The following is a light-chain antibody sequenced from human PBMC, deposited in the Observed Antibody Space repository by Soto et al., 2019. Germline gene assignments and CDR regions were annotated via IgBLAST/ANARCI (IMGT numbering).Light chain of an antibody. CDR3: QQAASFPIT. J-gene: IGKJ5*01. V-gene: IGKV1-12*01. Sequence: QMTQSPSTLSASVGDSVTITCPASQSINNWLACYQLKPGKSPKLLIYDASTLQSGVPSRFSGSGSGTDFTLTINSLQPEDFATYYCQQAASFPITFGQGTRLEIK. CDR2: DAS. CDR1: QSINNW.